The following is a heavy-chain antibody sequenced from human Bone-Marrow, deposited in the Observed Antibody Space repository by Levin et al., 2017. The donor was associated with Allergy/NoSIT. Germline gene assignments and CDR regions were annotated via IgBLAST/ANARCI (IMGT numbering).Heavy chain of an antibody. J-gene: IGHJ4*02. D-gene: IGHD1-1*01. CDR3: ARDNFDTPGELDY. CDR2: TYSGGTT. V-gene: IGHV3-53*01. CDR1: GFVVSRNH. Sequence: GESLKISCTASGFVVSRNHMSWVRQAPGKGLEWLSVTYSGGTTYFRDSVKGRFTIVRDNYKNTLYLQMESLRVEDTAIYYCARDNFDTPGELDYWGQGTLVTVSS.